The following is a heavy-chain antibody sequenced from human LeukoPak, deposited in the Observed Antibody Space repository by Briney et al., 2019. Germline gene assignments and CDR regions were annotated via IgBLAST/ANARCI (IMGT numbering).Heavy chain of an antibody. CDR2: IYYSGST. CDR1: DGSISSSSYY. V-gene: IGHV4-39*01. Sequence: NTSETLSLTCTVSDGSISSSSYYWGWIRQPPGKGLEWIGSIYYSGSTHYNPSLKSRVTISVDTSKNQFSLKVSSVTAADTAVYYCASVTPATYSYGPDYYYYAMDVWGQGTSVTVSS. J-gene: IGHJ6*02. D-gene: IGHD5-18*01. CDR3: ASVTPATYSYGPDYYYYAMDV.